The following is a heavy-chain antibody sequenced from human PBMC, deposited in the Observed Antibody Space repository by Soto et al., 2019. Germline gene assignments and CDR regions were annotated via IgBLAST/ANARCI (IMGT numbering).Heavy chain of an antibody. D-gene: IGHD1-26*01. Sequence: DVHLVESGGGLVQPGGSLRLSCVASGFSFSDYSMKWVRQAPGKGLEWVAYIRSVGTPISYADSVKDRFTVSRDNVKNVLYLQINNLRAEDSAIYYCARDHLWAFDYWGQGTLVTISS. CDR3: ARDHLWAFDY. CDR1: GFSFSDYS. CDR2: IRSVGTPI. V-gene: IGHV3-48*01. J-gene: IGHJ4*02.